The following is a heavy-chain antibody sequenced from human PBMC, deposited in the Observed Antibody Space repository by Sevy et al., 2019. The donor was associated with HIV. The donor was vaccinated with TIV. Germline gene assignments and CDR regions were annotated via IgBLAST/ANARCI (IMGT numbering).Heavy chain of an antibody. J-gene: IGHJ6*02. CDR1: GFTFSSSA. Sequence: GGSLRLSCAASGFTFSSSAMSWVRQAPGKGLEWVSGITGSGGSTYYADSVKGRFTISRDNSKNTPYLQMNSLRAEDTAVYYCAKREGATYYYYYGMDVWGQGTTVTVSS. D-gene: IGHD1-26*01. V-gene: IGHV3-23*01. CDR3: AKREGATYYYYYGMDV. CDR2: ITGSGGST.